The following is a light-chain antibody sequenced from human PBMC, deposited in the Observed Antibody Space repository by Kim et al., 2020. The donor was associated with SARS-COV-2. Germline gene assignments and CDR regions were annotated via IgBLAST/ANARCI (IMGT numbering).Light chain of an antibody. Sequence: SYELTQPPSVSVSPGQTASITCSGDKLGDKYACWYQQKPGQSPVLVIYQDSKRPSGIPERFSGSNSGNTATLTISGIQAMDEADYYCQAWDSSTGVVFGG. V-gene: IGLV3-1*01. CDR2: QDS. CDR3: QAWDSSTGVV. CDR1: KLGDKY. J-gene: IGLJ2*01.